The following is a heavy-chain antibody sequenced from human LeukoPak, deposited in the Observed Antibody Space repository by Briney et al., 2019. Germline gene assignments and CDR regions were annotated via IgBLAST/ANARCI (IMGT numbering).Heavy chain of an antibody. D-gene: IGHD3-9*01. Sequence: SVKVSCKASGGTFSSYAISWVRQAPGQGLEWMGRIIPILGMANYAQKFQGRVTITADKSTSTAYMELSSLRSEDTAVYYCARAPDILTGSYDYWGQGTLVTVSS. CDR2: IIPILGMA. J-gene: IGHJ4*02. CDR1: GGTFSSYA. V-gene: IGHV1-69*04. CDR3: ARAPDILTGSYDY.